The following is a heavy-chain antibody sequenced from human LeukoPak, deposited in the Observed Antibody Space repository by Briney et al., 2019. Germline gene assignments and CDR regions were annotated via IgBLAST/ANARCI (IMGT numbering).Heavy chain of an antibody. Sequence: GESLKISCKGSGYSFTSYWIGWVRQMPGKGLEWMGIIYPGDSDTRYSPSFQGQVTISAGKSISTAYLQWSSLKASDTAMYYCARRLGYCSSTSCYWWFDPWGQGTLVTVSS. CDR3: ARRLGYCSSTSCYWWFDP. D-gene: IGHD2-2*01. CDR2: IYPGDSDT. J-gene: IGHJ5*02. CDR1: GYSFTSYW. V-gene: IGHV5-51*01.